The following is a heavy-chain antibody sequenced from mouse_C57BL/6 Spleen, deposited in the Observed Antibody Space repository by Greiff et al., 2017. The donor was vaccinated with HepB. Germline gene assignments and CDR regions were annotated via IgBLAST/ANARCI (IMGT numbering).Heavy chain of an antibody. J-gene: IGHJ3*01. CDR2: INPNNGGT. Sequence: EVQRVESGPELVKPGASVKMSCKASGYTFTDYNMHWVKQSHGKSLEWIGYINPNNGGTSYNQKFKGKATLTVNKSSSTAYMELRSLTSEDSAVYYCARGGHNYVFAYWGQGTLVTVSA. V-gene: IGHV1-22*01. CDR3: ARGGHNYVFAY. D-gene: IGHD1-2*01. CDR1: GYTFTDYN.